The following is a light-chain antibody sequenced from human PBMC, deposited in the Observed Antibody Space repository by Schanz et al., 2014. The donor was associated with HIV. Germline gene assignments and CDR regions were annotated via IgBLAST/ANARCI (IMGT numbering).Light chain of an antibody. CDR1: QIISTS. CDR2: GAS. J-gene: IGKJ1*01. Sequence: EAVLTQSPATLSVYPGERVTLSCRTTQIISTSLAWYQQRPGQPPRLLLYGASSRATGIPDRFSGSGSGTDFTLTISGLEPEDFAVYYCQQHGGSPETFGQGTKVEIK. CDR3: QQHGGSPET. V-gene: IGKV3-20*01.